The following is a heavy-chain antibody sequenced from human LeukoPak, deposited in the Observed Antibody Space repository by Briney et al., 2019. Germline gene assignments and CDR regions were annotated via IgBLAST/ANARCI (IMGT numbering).Heavy chain of an antibody. V-gene: IGHV3-21*01. CDR2: ISSSSSYI. D-gene: IGHD3-22*01. J-gene: IGHJ4*02. Sequence: GGSLRLSCAASGFTFSSYSMNWVRQAPGKGLEWVSSISSSSSYIYYADSVKGRFTISRDNAKISLYLQMNSLRAEDTAVYYCARDYGATYYYDSSGPDFFDYWGQGTLVTVSS. CDR3: ARDYGATYYYDSSGPDFFDY. CDR1: GFTFSSYS.